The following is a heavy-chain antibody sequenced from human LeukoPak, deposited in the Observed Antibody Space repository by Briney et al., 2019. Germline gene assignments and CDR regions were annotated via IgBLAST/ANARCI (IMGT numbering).Heavy chain of an antibody. J-gene: IGHJ4*02. V-gene: IGHV3-15*01. Sequence: GGSLRLSCAASGFTFDDVWMSWVRQAPGQGLEWVGRVKSKTHGGTTEYPAPVKGRFIISRDDSKNTLYLQMNSLKTEDTAVYYCTTERPYFDSWGQGTLVTVSS. CDR3: TTERPYFDS. CDR1: GFTFDDVW. CDR2: VKSKTHGGTT.